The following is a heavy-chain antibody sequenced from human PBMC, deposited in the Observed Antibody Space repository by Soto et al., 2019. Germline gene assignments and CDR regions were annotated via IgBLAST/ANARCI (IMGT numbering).Heavy chain of an antibody. CDR1: GYTFTHYG. Sequence: QVQLVQSGAEVKKPGASVKVSCKASGYTFTHYGITWVRQAPGQGLEWMGWINSFSGDTNYPQKLQGRLTMTTDTYTNTVYIELRNLRSDDTAVYYCARDLHSGGKYWYFDIWGRGTLVTVSS. J-gene: IGHJ2*01. D-gene: IGHD2-15*01. V-gene: IGHV1-18*01. CDR3: ARDLHSGGKYWYFDI. CDR2: INSFSGDT.